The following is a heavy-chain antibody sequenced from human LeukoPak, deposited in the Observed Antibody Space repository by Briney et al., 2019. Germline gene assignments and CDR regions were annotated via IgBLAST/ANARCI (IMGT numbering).Heavy chain of an antibody. CDR2: IRYDGSNK. D-gene: IGHD1-26*01. Sequence: PGGSLRLSCAAPGFTFSSYGMHWVRQAPGKGLEWVAFIRYDGSNKYYADSVKGRFTISRDNSKNTLYLQMNSLRAEDTAVYYCAKLRSGSYIFDYWGRGTLVTVSS. V-gene: IGHV3-30*02. CDR3: AKLRSGSYIFDY. CDR1: GFTFSSYG. J-gene: IGHJ4*02.